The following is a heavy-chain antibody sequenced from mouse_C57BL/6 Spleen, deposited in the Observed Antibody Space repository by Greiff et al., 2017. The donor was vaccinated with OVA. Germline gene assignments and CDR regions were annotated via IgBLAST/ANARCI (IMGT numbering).Heavy chain of an antibody. CDR2: IWSGGST. CDR3: ATLNGGDYAMDY. V-gene: IGHV2-4*01. CDR1: GFSLTSYG. J-gene: IGHJ4*01. Sequence: QVQLKQSGPGLVQPSQSLSITCTVSGFSLTSYGVHWVRQPPGKGLEWLGVIWSGGSTDYNAAFISRLSISKDNSKSQVFFKMNRLQADDTAIYYCATLNGGDYAMDYWGQGTSVTVSS.